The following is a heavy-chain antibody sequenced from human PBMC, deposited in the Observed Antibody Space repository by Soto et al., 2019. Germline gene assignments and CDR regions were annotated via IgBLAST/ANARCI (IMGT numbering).Heavy chain of an antibody. J-gene: IGHJ4*02. CDR1: GGSMSSYY. Sequence: AETRSVTGTGSGGSMSSYYWSWIRQPPGKGLEWIGYIYYSGSTNYNPSLKSRVTRSGDTAKNQFSLKLRAVTAADTAVYYCASSEGRYWGQGTLGTVSS. CDR2: IYYSGST. CDR3: ASSEGRY. V-gene: IGHV4-59*08.